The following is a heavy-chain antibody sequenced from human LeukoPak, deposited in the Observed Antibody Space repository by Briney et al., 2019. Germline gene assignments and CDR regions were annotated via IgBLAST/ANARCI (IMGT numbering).Heavy chain of an antibody. CDR2: ISSSSSTI. V-gene: IGHV3-48*01. D-gene: IGHD3-22*01. CDR1: GFTFSSYS. Sequence: GGSLRLSCAASGFTFSSYSMNWVRQAPGKGLEWVSYISSSSSTIYYADSVKGRFTISRDNAKNSLYLQMNSLRGEDTAVYYCGRDGDTSGYSDWGQGTLVTVSS. J-gene: IGHJ4*02. CDR3: GRDGDTSGYSD.